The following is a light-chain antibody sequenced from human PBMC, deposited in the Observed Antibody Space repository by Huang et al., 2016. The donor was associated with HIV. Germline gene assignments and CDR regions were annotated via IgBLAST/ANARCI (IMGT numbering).Light chain of an antibody. CDR3: QHYGNSRWT. V-gene: IGKV3-20*01. Sequence: EIVLTQSPGTLSLSPGERATLSCRASQSVSSNYLAWYQQKPGQAPRLLIYGASSRATGIPDRFSGSGSGTDFTLSISRLEPEDFAVYYCQHYGNSRWTFGLGIKVDIK. CDR1: QSVSSNY. CDR2: GAS. J-gene: IGKJ1*01.